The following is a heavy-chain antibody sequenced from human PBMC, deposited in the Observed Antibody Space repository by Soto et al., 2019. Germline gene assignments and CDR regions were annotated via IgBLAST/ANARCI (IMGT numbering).Heavy chain of an antibody. J-gene: IGHJ5*02. Sequence: GGSLRLSCAASGFTFSTYWMNWVRQAPGKGLVWVSRINPDGSSTDYADSVEGRFTISRDNAKNTLYLQMNSLRAEDTAVYYCARSNGFDPWGQGTLVTVSS. V-gene: IGHV3-74*01. CDR3: ARSNGFDP. CDR2: INPDGSST. CDR1: GFTFSTYW.